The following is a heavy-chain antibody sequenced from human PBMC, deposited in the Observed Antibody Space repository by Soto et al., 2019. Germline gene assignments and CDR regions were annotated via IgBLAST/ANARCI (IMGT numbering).Heavy chain of an antibody. CDR1: GGSFNRHT. V-gene: IGHV1-69*01. J-gene: IGHJ4*02. CDR3: ARGWGYDSTDYYYAY. Sequence: QVQLVQSGAEVRKPGSSVRVSCKASGGSFNRHTISWVRQAPGQGLEWMGGSIPIFGTANNAQKVQGRVTIIADESTSTVYMELSSLRSDDTAIYYCARGWGYDSTDYYYAYWGQGTLVIVSS. CDR2: SIPIFGTA. D-gene: IGHD3-22*01.